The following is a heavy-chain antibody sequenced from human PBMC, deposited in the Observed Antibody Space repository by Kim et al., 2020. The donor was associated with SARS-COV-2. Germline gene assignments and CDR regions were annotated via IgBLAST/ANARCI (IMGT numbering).Heavy chain of an antibody. J-gene: IGHJ4*01. CDR2: ISYDGSNK. CDR3: ASDIQACSSSPKFANDY. CDR1: GFTFSSYA. D-gene: IGHD6-13*01. Sequence: GGSLRLSCAASGFTFSSYAMHWVRQAPGKGLEWVAVISYDGSNKYYADSVKGRFTISRDNSKNTLYLQMNSLRAEDTAVYYCASDIQACSSSPKFANDY. V-gene: IGHV3-30-3*01.